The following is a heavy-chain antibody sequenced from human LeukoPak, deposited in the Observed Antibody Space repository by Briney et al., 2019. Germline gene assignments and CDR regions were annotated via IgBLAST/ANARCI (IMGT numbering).Heavy chain of an antibody. D-gene: IGHD2-2*01. CDR1: GFTFSDYY. CDR2: ISSSGSTI. J-gene: IGHJ3*02. CDR3: ASDKGGAKEGWVVPAPPAFDI. V-gene: IGHV3-11*04. Sequence: GGSLRLSCAASGFTFSDYYMSWIRQAPGKGLEWVSYISSSGSTIYYADSVKGRFTISRDNAKNSLYLQMNSLRAEDTAVYYCASDKGGAKEGWVVPAPPAFDIWGQGTMVTVSS.